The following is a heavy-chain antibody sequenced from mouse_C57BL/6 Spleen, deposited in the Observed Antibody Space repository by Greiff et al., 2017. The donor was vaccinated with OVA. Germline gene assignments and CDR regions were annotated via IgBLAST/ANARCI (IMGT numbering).Heavy chain of an antibody. CDR1: GYSITSGYY. CDR3: ARPYYYGSSHGGFAY. CDR2: ISYDGSN. J-gene: IGHJ3*01. Sequence: EVQLQESGPGLVKPSQSLSLTCSVTGYSITSGYYWNWIRQFPGNKLEWMGYISYDGSNNYNPSLKNRISITRDTSKNQFFLKLNSVTTEDTATYYCARPYYYGSSHGGFAYWGQGTLVTVSA. V-gene: IGHV3-6*01. D-gene: IGHD1-1*01.